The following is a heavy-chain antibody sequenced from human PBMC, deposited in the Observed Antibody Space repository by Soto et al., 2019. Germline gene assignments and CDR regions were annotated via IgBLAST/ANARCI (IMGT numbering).Heavy chain of an antibody. J-gene: IGHJ4*02. CDR2: IWYDGSNK. D-gene: IGHD6-13*01. Sequence: PRGSLKLSCATPCFPFTSYGMHWVRQAPGKGLEWVAVIWYDGSNKYYADSVKGRFTISRDNSKNTLYLQMNSLRAEDTAVYYCARDMGDSSPFDYWGQGP. CDR1: CFPFTSYG. V-gene: IGHV3-33*01. CDR3: ARDMGDSSPFDY.